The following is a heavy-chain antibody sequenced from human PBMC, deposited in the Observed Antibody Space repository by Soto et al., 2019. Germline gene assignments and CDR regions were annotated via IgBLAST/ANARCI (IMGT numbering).Heavy chain of an antibody. Sequence: QVQLLQSGAEVKKPGASVKVSCQAAGYTFNTHAMHQVRQAPGQRLEWMGWNNGGNENTKYTKKFQGRLTVTRDTSPATVYMELSSRTSGDAAHYYCAIDFLARFVVDRLDSWSQRTLVTVSP. D-gene: IGHD2-15*01. J-gene: IGHJ4*02. CDR1: GYTFNTHA. CDR2: NNGGNENT. V-gene: IGHV1-3*01. CDR3: AIDFLARFVVDRLDS.